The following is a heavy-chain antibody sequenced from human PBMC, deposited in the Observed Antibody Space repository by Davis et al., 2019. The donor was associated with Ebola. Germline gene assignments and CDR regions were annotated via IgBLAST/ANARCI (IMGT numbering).Heavy chain of an antibody. J-gene: IGHJ4*02. V-gene: IGHV4-59*01. CDR1: GGSISSYY. Sequence: MPSETLSLTCTVSGGSISSYYWSWIRQPPGKGLEWIGYIYYSRSTNYNPSLKSRATISVDTPKNQFSLKLNSVTAADTAVYYCARADDILSGYYVFDSWGQGTLVTVSS. CDR3: ARADDILSGYYVFDS. CDR2: IYYSRST. D-gene: IGHD3-9*01.